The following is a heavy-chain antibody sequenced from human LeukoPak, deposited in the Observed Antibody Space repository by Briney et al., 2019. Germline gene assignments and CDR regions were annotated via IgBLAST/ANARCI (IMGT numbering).Heavy chain of an antibody. J-gene: IGHJ3*02. D-gene: IGHD1-14*01. CDR1: RYTLTELS. CDR3: ATDRGRRRRGDDAFDI. Sequence: ASVTVSCKVSRYTLTELSMHWVRQAPGKGLEWMGGFDPEDGETIYAQKFQGRVTMTEDTSTDTAYMELSSLRSEDTAVYYCATDRGRRRRGDDAFDIWGQGTMVTVSS. CDR2: FDPEDGET. V-gene: IGHV1-24*01.